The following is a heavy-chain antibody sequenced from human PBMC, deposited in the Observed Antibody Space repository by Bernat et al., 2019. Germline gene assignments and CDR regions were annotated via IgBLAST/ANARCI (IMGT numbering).Heavy chain of an antibody. J-gene: IGHJ4*02. D-gene: IGHD3-16*01. V-gene: IGHV4-4*02. Sequence: QVQLQESGPGLVKPSGNLSLTCAVSGDSISTSNWWAWVRQPPGKGLEWIGEIFHGGSTNYNPSLKTRVTISVDRSKNQFSLKLTSVTAADTAVYYCARVGLGGDSLDYWGQGTLVTVSS. CDR2: IFHGGST. CDR1: GDSISTSNW. CDR3: ARVGLGGDSLDY.